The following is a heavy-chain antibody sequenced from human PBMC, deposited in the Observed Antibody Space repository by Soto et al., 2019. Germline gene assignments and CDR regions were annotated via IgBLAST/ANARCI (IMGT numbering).Heavy chain of an antibody. D-gene: IGHD2-2*01. J-gene: IGHJ3*02. CDR2: ISGSGGST. Sequence: EVQLVESGGGLVKPGGSLRLSCVASGLTISNAWVHWIRQAPGQGLEWVSAISGSGGSTYYADSVKGRFTISRDNSKNTLYLQMNSLRAEDTAVYYCAKGENQLPLLSSSNAFDIWGQGTMVTVSS. CDR3: AKGENQLPLLSSSNAFDI. CDR1: GLTISNAW. V-gene: IGHV3-23*04.